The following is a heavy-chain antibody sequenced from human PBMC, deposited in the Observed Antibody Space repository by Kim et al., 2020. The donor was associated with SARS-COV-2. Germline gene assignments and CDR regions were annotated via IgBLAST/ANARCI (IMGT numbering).Heavy chain of an antibody. CDR3: AGGSSIDYYDSSGYYS. D-gene: IGHD3-22*01. J-gene: IGHJ4*02. CDR1: GGSISSYY. V-gene: IGHV4-59*13. Sequence: SETLSLTCTVSGGSISSYYWSWIRQPPGKGLEWIGYIYYSGSTNYNPSLKSRVTISVDTSKNQFSLKLSSVTAADTAVYYCAGGSSIDYYDSSGYYSWGQGTLVTVSS. CDR2: IYYSGST.